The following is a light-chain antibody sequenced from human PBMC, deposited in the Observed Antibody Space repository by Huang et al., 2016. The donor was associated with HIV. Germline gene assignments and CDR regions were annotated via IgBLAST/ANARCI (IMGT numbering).Light chain of an antibody. CDR3: QHYNNWPPWT. CDR2: GAS. J-gene: IGKJ1*01. Sequence: EIVMTQSPATLSVSPGERATLSCRASQGVSNNIAWYQHKPGQTPRLLIHGASTRAPGIAAKFSGRGSGTDFTLTITSLQPEDSAVYYCQHYNNWPPWTFGPGTQVEI. CDR1: QGVSNN. V-gene: IGKV3D-15*01.